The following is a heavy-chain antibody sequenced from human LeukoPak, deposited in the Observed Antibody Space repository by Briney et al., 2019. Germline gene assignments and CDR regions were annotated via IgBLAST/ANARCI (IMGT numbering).Heavy chain of an antibody. Sequence: GGSLRLSCAASGFTFSSYAMSWVRQAPGKGLEGVSAISGSGGSTYYADSVKGRFTIPRDHSKNTLYLQMNSLRAEDTAVYYCAKIAVATLTAAVNWGQGTLVTVSS. CDR2: ISGSGGST. CDR1: GFTFSSYA. CDR3: AKIAVATLTAAVN. J-gene: IGHJ4*02. V-gene: IGHV3-23*01. D-gene: IGHD5-12*01.